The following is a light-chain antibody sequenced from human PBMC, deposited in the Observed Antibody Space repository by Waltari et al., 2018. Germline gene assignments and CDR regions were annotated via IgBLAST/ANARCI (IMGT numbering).Light chain of an antibody. CDR2: SND. Sequence: QSVVTQPPSASGTPGQRVTMSCSGSSSNIGSHTVNWYQQLPGTAPKLLIHSNDQRPSGVPGRFSASKSGTSASLDISGLQSEDEADYYCIVWDDSLQGWVFGGGTKLTV. CDR1: SSNIGSHT. V-gene: IGLV1-44*01. CDR3: IVWDDSLQGWV. J-gene: IGLJ3*02.